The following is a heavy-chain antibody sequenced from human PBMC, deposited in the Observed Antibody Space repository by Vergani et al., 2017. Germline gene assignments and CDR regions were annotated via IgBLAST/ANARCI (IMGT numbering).Heavy chain of an antibody. CDR2: IIPILGIA. CDR1: GGTFSSYT. D-gene: IGHD4-17*01. Sequence: QVQLVQSGAEVKKPGSSVKVSCKASGGTFSSYTISWVRQAPGQGLEWMGRIIPILGIANYAQKFQGRVTITADESTSTAYMELSSLRSEDTAVYYCARFATVTTPVGYFDLWGRGTLVTVSS. V-gene: IGHV1-69*02. CDR3: ARFATVTTPVGYFDL. J-gene: IGHJ2*01.